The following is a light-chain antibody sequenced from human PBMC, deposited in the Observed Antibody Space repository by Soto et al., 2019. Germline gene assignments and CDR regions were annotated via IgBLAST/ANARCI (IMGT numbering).Light chain of an antibody. CDR3: CSYAGSYSYA. V-gene: IGLV2-11*01. CDR2: DVN. CDR1: SSDVGGYNY. J-gene: IGLJ1*01. Sequence: QSALTQPASVSGSPGQSITISCTGTSSDVGGYNYVSWYQQHPGKAPKLMIYDVNKRPSGVPDRFSGSKSGSTASLTISGLQAEDEAEYYCCSYAGSYSYAFATVTKLTVL.